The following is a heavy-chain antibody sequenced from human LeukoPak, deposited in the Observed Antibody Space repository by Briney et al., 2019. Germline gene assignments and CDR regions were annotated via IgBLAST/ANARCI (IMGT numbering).Heavy chain of an antibody. Sequence: ASVKVSCKASGGTFSSYAISWVRQAPGQGLEWMGGIIPIFGTANYAQKFQGRVTITTDESTSTAYMELSSLRSEDTAVYYCARDRAHCSSTSCFNIHDAFDIWGQGTMVTVSS. D-gene: IGHD2-2*01. J-gene: IGHJ3*02. CDR1: GGTFSSYA. CDR3: ARDRAHCSSTSCFNIHDAFDI. CDR2: IIPIFGTA. V-gene: IGHV1-69*05.